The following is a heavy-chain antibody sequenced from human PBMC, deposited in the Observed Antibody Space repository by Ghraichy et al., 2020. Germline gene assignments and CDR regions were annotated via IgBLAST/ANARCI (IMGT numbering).Heavy chain of an antibody. V-gene: IGHV3-13*01. J-gene: IGHJ3*01. D-gene: IGHD2-2*02. CDR3: VRGSYCRSTSCYNLGAFNV. Sequence: GASLNISCAASGFTFSSYDMHCVHQPTGKGLEWVSGIGTAGDAYYPDSVTGRFTSSRDNAKDSLYLQMDSLRAGDTAVYYCVRGSYCRSTSCYNLGAFNVWGQGTMVTVSS. CDR2: IGTAGDA. CDR1: GFTFSSYD.